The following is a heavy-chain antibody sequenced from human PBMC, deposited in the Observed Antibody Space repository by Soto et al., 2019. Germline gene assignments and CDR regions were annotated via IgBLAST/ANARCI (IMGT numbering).Heavy chain of an antibody. D-gene: IGHD6-13*01. V-gene: IGHV1-18*04. CDR1: CYTFTSYG. J-gene: IGHJ6*02. CDR2: ISAYNGNT. CDR3: ARAAYRSSSMDV. Sequence: SGKVWYRASCYTFTSYGSSWVRQAPGQGLEWMGWISAYNGNTNYAQKLQGRVTMTTDTSTSTAYMELRSLRSDDTAVYYCARAAYRSSSMDVWGQGTTVTVYS.